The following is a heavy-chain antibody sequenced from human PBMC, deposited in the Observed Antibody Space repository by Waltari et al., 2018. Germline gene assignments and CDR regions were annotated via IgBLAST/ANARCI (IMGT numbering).Heavy chain of an antibody. CDR1: GGTFSSYA. CDR3: ARGGGREYYYDSSGYYDY. D-gene: IGHD3-22*01. CDR2: IIPIFGTA. V-gene: IGHV1-69*05. J-gene: IGHJ4*02. Sequence: QVQLVQSGAEVKKPGSSVKVSCKASGGTFSSYAISWVRQAPGQGLEWMGGIIPIFGTANYAQKFQGRVTITTDESTSTAYMELSSLRSEDTAVYYCARGGGREYYYDSSGYYDYWGQGTLVTVSS.